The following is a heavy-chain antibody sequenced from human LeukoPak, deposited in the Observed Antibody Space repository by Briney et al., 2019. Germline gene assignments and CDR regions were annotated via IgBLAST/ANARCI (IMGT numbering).Heavy chain of an antibody. Sequence: ASVKVSCKASGYTFTSYGISWVRQAPGQGLEWMGWISAYNGNTNYAQKLQGRVTMTTDTSTSTAYMELRSLRSDDTAVYYCARKLSGPAAKYYYYYYGMDVWGQGTTVTVSS. J-gene: IGHJ6*02. V-gene: IGHV1-18*01. CDR2: ISAYNGNT. D-gene: IGHD2-2*01. CDR1: GYTFTSYG. CDR3: ARKLSGPAAKYYYYYYGMDV.